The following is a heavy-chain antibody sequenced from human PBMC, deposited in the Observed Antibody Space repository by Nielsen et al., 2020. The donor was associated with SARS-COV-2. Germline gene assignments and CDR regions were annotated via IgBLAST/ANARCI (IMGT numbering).Heavy chain of an antibody. CDR2: INPNSGGT. CDR3: ARSHHHYDFWSLGGGY. Sequence: ASVKVSYKASGYTFTGYYMHWVRQAPGQGLEWMGRINPNSGGTNYAQKFQGRVTMTRDTSISTAYMELSRLRSDDTAVYYCARSHHHYDFWSLGGGYWGQGTLVTVSS. J-gene: IGHJ4*02. D-gene: IGHD3-3*01. V-gene: IGHV1-2*06. CDR1: GYTFTGYY.